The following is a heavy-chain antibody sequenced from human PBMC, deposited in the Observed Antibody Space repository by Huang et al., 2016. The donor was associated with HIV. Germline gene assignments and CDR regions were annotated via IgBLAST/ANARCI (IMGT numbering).Heavy chain of an antibody. CDR2: IKQDGREK. CDR3: TRGPLGWLVHRYFYH. J-gene: IGHJ1*01. Sequence: EVQLVESGGGLVQPGGSLRVSCAASGFRISTYWMSWVRQTPGKGLEWVASIKQDGREKDYVDAVKGRFIISRDNAKNSLYLQMNSLRAEDTAVYYCTRGPLGWLVHRYFYHWGQGTLVTVSS. CDR1: GFRISTYW. D-gene: IGHD6-19*01. V-gene: IGHV3-7*01.